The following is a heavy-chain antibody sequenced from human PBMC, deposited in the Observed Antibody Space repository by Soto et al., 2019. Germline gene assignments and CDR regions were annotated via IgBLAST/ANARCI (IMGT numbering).Heavy chain of an antibody. D-gene: IGHD3-9*01. J-gene: IGHJ4*02. CDR1: GYTFTSYG. V-gene: IGHV1-18*01. CDR2: ISAYNGNT. Sequence: QVQLVQSGAEVKKPGASVKVSCKASGYTFTSYGISWVRQAPGQGLEWMGWISAYNGNTNYAQKLQGRVTMTTDTSTSTAYMELRSLRSDDTAVYYCARVYYAILTGYSAEFDYWGQGTLVTVSS. CDR3: ARVYYAILTGYSAEFDY.